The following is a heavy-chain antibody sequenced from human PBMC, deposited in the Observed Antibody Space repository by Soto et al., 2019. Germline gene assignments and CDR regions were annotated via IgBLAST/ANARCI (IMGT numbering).Heavy chain of an antibody. CDR1: GGSISSSSYY. D-gene: IGHD4-4*01. Sequence: PSETLSLTCTVSGGSISSSSYYWGWIRQPPGKGLEWIGSIYYSGSTYYNPSLKSRVTISVDTSKNQFSLKLSSVTAADTAVYYCARQYSTQDYSNYRYLTKTDYFDYWGQGTLVTVSS. CDR3: ARQYSTQDYSNYRYLTKTDYFDY. V-gene: IGHV4-39*01. CDR2: IYYSGST. J-gene: IGHJ4*02.